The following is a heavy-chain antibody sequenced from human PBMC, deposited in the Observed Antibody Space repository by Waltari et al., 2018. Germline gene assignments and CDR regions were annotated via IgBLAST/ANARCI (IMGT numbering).Heavy chain of an antibody. CDR3: AKDIGSPDYDSSGYYYYYGMDV. V-gene: IGHV3-9*01. CDR1: GFTFDDYA. Sequence: EVQLVESGGGLVQPGRSLRLSCAASGFTFDDYAMHWVRQAPGKGLEWVSGISWNSGSIGYADSVKGRFTISRDNAKNSLYLQMNSLRAEDTALYYCAKDIGSPDYDSSGYYYYYGMDVWGQGTTVTVSS. D-gene: IGHD3-22*01. CDR2: ISWNSGSI. J-gene: IGHJ6*02.